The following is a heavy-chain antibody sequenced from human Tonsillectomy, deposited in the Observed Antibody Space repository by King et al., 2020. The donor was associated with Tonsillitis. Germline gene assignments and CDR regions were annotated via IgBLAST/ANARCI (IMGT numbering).Heavy chain of an antibody. J-gene: IGHJ4*02. D-gene: IGHD3-22*01. V-gene: IGHV5-51*01. CDR3: ARRYYYDSTGYYPFDY. Sequence: QLVQSGAEVKKPGASLKISCKASGYSFTSYWIVWVRQMPGKGLECMGIIYPGDSETRYSPSFQGQVIISADKSISTAYLQWSSLKASDTAMYYCARRYYYDSTGYYPFDYWGQGTLVTVSS. CDR1: GYSFTSYW. CDR2: IYPGDSET.